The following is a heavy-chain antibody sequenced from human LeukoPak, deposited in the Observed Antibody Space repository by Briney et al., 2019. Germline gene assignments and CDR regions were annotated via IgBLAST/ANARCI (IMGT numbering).Heavy chain of an antibody. Sequence: PGGSLRLSCAASGFTFSSYWMSWVRQAPGKGLEWVANIKQDGSEKYYVDSVKGRFTISRDNAKNSLYLQMNSLRVEDTAAYYCARARVGSGSGWFDPWGQGTLVTVSS. J-gene: IGHJ5*02. CDR2: IKQDGSEK. CDR1: GFTFSSYW. CDR3: ARARVGSGSGWFDP. D-gene: IGHD6-19*01. V-gene: IGHV3-7*01.